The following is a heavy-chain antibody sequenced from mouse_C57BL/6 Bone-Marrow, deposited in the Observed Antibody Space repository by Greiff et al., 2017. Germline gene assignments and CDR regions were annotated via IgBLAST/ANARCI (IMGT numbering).Heavy chain of an antibody. V-gene: IGHV1-69*01. Sequence: QVQLQQPGAELVMPGASVQLSCKASGYTFTSYWMHWVKQRPGQGLEWIGELDPSDSYTKYNQKFKGKSTLTVDKSSSTAYMQLSSLTSEDAAVYYCARGLRQDLAWLAYWGQGTLVTVSA. J-gene: IGHJ3*01. CDR2: LDPSDSYT. CDR1: GYTFTSYW. CDR3: ARGLRQDLAWLAY. D-gene: IGHD2-2*01.